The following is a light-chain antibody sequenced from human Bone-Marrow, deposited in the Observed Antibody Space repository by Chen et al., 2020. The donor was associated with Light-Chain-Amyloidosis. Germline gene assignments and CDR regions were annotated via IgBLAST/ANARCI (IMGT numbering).Light chain of an antibody. Sequence: QSALTQPAFVSGSPGQSITISCTGTSSYVGGDNHVSWYQQHPDKAPKLMIYEVTNRPSWVPDRFSGSKSDNTASLTISGLQTEDEADYFCSSYTITNTLVFGSGTRVTVL. J-gene: IGLJ1*01. CDR3: SSYTITNTLV. CDR1: SSYVGGDNH. CDR2: EVT. V-gene: IGLV2-14*01.